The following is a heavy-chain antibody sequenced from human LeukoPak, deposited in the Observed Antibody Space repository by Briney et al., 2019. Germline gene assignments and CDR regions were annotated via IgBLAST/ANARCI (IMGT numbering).Heavy chain of an antibody. D-gene: IGHD5-24*01. Sequence: ASVKVSCKASGYTFTGYYMHWVRQAPGQGLEWLGWINPNSGGTNYAQKFQGRVTMTRYTSISTAYMELSRLRSDDTAVYYCARDRGAGYNWNLFDYWGQGTLVTVSS. CDR1: GYTFTGYY. V-gene: IGHV1-2*02. J-gene: IGHJ4*02. CDR3: ARDRGAGYNWNLFDY. CDR2: INPNSGGT.